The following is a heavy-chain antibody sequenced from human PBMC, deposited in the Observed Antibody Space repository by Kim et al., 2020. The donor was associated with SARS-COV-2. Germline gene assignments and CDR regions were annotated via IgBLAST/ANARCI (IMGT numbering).Heavy chain of an antibody. CDR1: GFTFSSYA. V-gene: IGHV3-23*03. J-gene: IGHJ4*02. CDR2: IYSGGSYT. D-gene: IGHD1-26*01. Sequence: GGSLRLSCAASGFTFSSYAMSWVRQAPGEGLEWVSVIYSGGSYTYYAASVKGRFTISRDNSKNTLYLQMNSLRAEDTAIYYCAKIGSYWDFDYWGQGTLVTVSS. CDR3: AKIGSYWDFDY.